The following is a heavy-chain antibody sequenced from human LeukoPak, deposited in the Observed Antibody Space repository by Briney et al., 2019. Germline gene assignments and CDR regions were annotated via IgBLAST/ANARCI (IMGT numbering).Heavy chain of an antibody. CDR2: IYYSGST. Sequence: SETLSLTCTVSGGSISSSSYYWGWIRQPPGKGLEWIGSIYYSGSTYYNPSLKSRVTISVDTSKNQFSLKLSSVTAADTAVYYCARRSGLWFGEFEDDYWGQGTLVTVSS. CDR3: ARRSGLWFGEFEDDY. D-gene: IGHD3-10*01. CDR1: GGSISSSSYY. V-gene: IGHV4-39*01. J-gene: IGHJ4*02.